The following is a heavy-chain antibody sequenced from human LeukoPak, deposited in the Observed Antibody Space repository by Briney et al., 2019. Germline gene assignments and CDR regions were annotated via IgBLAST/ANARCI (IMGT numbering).Heavy chain of an antibody. D-gene: IGHD2-15*01. J-gene: IGHJ3*02. CDR3: AILTQIGYCSGGSCYDDAFDI. CDR2: IYYSGST. V-gene: IGHV4-30-4*08. Sequence: SQTLSLTCTVSGGSISSGDYYWSWIRQPPGKGLEWIGYIYYSGSTYYNPSLKSRVTISVDTSKNQFSLKLSSVTAADTAVYYCAILTQIGYCSGGSCYDDAFDIWGQGTMVTVSS. CDR1: GGSISSGDYY.